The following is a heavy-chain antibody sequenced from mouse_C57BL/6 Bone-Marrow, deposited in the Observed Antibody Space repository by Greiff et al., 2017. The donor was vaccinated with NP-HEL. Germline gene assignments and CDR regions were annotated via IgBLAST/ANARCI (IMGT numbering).Heavy chain of an antibody. D-gene: IGHD2-12*01. CDR2: IWSGGST. CDR1: GFSLTSYG. V-gene: IGHV2-2*01. J-gene: IGHJ2*01. Sequence: VQLVESGPGLVQPSQSLSITCTVSGFSLTSYGVHWVRQSPGKGLEWLGVIWSGGSTDYNAAFISRLSISKDNSKSQVFFKMNSLQADDTAIYYCARGGLYSYFDYWGQGTTLTVSS. CDR3: ARGGLYSYFDY.